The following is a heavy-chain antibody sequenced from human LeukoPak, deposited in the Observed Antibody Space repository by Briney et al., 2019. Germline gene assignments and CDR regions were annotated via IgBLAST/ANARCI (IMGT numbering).Heavy chain of an antibody. CDR3: ARAPYYDFWSGYYPFDY. Sequence: PGGSLRLSCAASGFTVSSNYMSWVRQAPGKGLEWVSVIYSGGSTYYADSVKGRFTISRDNSKNTLYLQMNSLRAEDTAVYNCARAPYYDFWSGYYPFDYWGQGTLVTVSS. CDR1: GFTVSSNY. D-gene: IGHD3-3*01. J-gene: IGHJ4*02. V-gene: IGHV3-66*02. CDR2: IYSGGST.